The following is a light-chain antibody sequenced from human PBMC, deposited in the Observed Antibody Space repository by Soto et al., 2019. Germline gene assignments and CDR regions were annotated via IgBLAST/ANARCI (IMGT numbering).Light chain of an antibody. CDR3: QKYNSAHLT. CDR2: AAS. J-gene: IGKJ4*01. CDR1: QDISSY. V-gene: IGKV1-27*01. Sequence: DIQMTQSPSSLSASVGDRVTITCRASQDISSYLAWYQQKPGQVPNLLIYAASTLQSGVPSRFSGSGFGTDFTVTISSLQPEDVATYYCQKYNSAHLTFGGGTKVEIK.